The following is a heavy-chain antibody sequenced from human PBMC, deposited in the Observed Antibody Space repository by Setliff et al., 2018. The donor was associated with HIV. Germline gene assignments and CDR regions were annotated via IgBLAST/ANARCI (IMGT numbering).Heavy chain of an antibody. CDR2: INAGNGNT. Sequence: GASVKVSCKASGYTFTSYAMHWVRQAPGQRLEWMGWINAGNGNTKYSQKFQGRVTITRDTSASTAYMELSSLRSEDTAVYYCARDPHYFDRSGYYSYFYFDYWGQGMLVTVSS. D-gene: IGHD3-22*01. CDR3: ARDPHYFDRSGYYSYFYFDY. V-gene: IGHV1-3*01. J-gene: IGHJ4*02. CDR1: GYTFTSYA.